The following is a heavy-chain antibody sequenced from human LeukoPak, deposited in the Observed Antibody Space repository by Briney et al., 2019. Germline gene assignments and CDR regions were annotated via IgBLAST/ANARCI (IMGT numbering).Heavy chain of an antibody. D-gene: IGHD3-3*01. CDR2: IYSGGST. CDR3: ARSKRAIHYYYYDMDV. J-gene: IGHJ6*02. CDR1: GFTVSSNY. V-gene: IGHV3-53*01. Sequence: GGSLRLSCAASGFTVSSNYMSWVRQAPGKGLEWVSVIYSGGSTYYADSVKGRFTISRDNSKNTLYLQMNSLRAEDTAVYYCARSKRAIHYYYYDMDVWGQGTTVTVSS.